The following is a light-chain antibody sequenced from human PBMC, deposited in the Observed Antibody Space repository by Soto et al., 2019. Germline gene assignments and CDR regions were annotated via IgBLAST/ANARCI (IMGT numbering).Light chain of an antibody. Sequence: DIQMTQSPSSLSASVGDRVTITCRASQGIRNDLGWYQQKPGKAPKRLIYAASSLQSGVPSRFSGSGSGTEFTLPISSPQPENIGNYYCQQSYSPLWTFGQGTKGEIK. CDR1: QGIRND. J-gene: IGKJ1*01. CDR2: AAS. CDR3: QQSYSPLWT. V-gene: IGKV1-17*01.